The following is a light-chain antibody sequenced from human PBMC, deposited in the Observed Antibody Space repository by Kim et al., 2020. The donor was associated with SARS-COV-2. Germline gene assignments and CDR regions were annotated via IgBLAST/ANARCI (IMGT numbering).Light chain of an antibody. CDR3: QARDSSTVV. Sequence: SYELTKPPSVSVSPGQTASITCSGDKLGDKYACWYQQKPGQSPVLVIYQDSKRPSGIPERFSGSNSGNTATLTISGTQAMDEADYYCQARDSSTVVFGGGTKLTVL. V-gene: IGLV3-1*01. J-gene: IGLJ2*01. CDR1: KLGDKY. CDR2: QDS.